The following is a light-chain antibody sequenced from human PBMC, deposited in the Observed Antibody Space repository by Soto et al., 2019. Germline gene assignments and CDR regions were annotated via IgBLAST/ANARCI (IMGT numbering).Light chain of an antibody. Sequence: QLVLTQPPSASGTPGQRVTISCSGRNSNIGSNYVYWYQQVPGTAPKLLIYTNNQRPSGVPDRFSGSKSATSASLAIGGLRSEEEADYYCAAWDDSLSGWVFGGGTKLTVL. CDR3: AAWDDSLSGWV. CDR1: NSNIGSNY. J-gene: IGLJ3*02. V-gene: IGLV1-47*01. CDR2: TNN.